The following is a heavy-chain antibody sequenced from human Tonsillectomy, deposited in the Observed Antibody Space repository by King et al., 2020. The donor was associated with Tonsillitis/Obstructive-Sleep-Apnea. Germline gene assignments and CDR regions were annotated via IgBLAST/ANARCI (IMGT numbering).Heavy chain of an antibody. J-gene: IGHJ3*02. CDR3: AKGRHLGLLSLHXRTNXAFDX. D-gene: IGHD1/OR15-1a*01. V-gene: IGHV3-30*18. Sequence: VQLVESGGGVVQPGRSLRLSCAASGFTFSSYGMHWVRQAPGKXLEWXAVIXYDGSNKYYADSVKGRFTIXRDNSKNTLYLQMNSXRAEDTALYYCAKGRHLGLLSLHXRTNXAFDXWGQXXXVTXSX. CDR1: GFTFSSYG. CDR2: IXYDGSNK.